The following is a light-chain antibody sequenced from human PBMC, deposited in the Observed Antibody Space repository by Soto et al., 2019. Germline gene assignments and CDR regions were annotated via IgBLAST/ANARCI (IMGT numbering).Light chain of an antibody. V-gene: IGKV3-20*01. CDR2: VAS. CDR1: QNVGGRF. J-gene: IGKJ5*01. Sequence: DIVLTQSPGTLSLSPGERATLSCRASQNVGGRFLAWYQQKPGQAPRLLINVASTRATGIPDRFSGSGSGTDFTLTISRLEPEDFAVYYCQQYGTSPIAFGQGTRLE. CDR3: QQYGTSPIA.